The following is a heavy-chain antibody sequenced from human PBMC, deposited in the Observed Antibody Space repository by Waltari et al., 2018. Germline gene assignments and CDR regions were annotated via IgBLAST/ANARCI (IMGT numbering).Heavy chain of an antibody. Sequence: QVQLHESGPGLVKSLETLSLTCDVSGYAVNSGFYWGWIRQAPGKGLEWVATIYHDGTTFYNPSLKSRLSVSMDTSKNQISLTLKSMTAADTAVYYCTRQVLGYCTSAACRRLESWGQGTLVTVSS. V-gene: IGHV4-38-2*01. CDR1: GYAVNSGFY. CDR3: TRQVLGYCTSAACRRLES. J-gene: IGHJ4*02. CDR2: IYHDGTT. D-gene: IGHD2-8*02.